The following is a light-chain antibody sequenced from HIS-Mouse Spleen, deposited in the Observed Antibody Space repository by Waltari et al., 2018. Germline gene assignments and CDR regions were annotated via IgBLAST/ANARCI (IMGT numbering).Light chain of an antibody. Sequence: QSALTQPASVSGSPGQSITISCTGTSSDVGRYNLVSWYQQPPGKAPKPMIYEGSKRPSGVSNRFSGSKSGNTASLTISGLQAEDEADYYCCSYAGSSTVVFGGGTKLTVL. CDR2: EGS. CDR1: SSDVGRYNL. V-gene: IGLV2-23*01. J-gene: IGLJ2*01. CDR3: CSYAGSSTVV.